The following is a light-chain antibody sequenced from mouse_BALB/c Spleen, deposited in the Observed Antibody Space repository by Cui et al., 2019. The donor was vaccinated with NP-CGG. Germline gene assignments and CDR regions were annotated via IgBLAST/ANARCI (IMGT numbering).Light chain of an antibody. J-gene: IGLJ1*01. V-gene: IGLV1*01. Sequence: QAVVTQESALTTSPGETVTLTCRSSTGAVTINNYANWVQEKTDHLFTGLIGGTNNRAPGVPARFSGSLIGDKAALIITGAQTEDEAIYFCALWYSNHWVFGGGTKLTVL. CDR2: GTN. CDR3: ALWYSNHWV. CDR1: TGAVTINNY.